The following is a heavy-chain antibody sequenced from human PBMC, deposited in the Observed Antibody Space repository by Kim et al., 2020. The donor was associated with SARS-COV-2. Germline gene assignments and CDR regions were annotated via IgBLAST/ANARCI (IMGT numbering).Heavy chain of an antibody. Sequence: YAATVKGRFTISRDNAKNSLYLQMTSLRDEDTAVYYGAWGAYGSSSYFDYWGQGTLVTVSS. D-gene: IGHD6-6*01. CDR3: AWGAYGSSSYFDY. V-gene: IGHV3-48*02. J-gene: IGHJ4*02.